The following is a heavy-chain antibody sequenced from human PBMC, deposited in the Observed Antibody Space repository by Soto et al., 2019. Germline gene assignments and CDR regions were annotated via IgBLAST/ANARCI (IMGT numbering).Heavy chain of an antibody. Sequence: GGSLRLSCTASGFTFGDYAMSWFRQAPGKGLEWVGFIRSKAYGGTTEYAASVKGRFTISRDDSKSIAYLQMNSLKTEDTAVYYCTRDPRDILTGYYSRYWGQGTLVTVSS. D-gene: IGHD3-9*01. J-gene: IGHJ4*02. V-gene: IGHV3-49*03. CDR1: GFTFGDYA. CDR3: TRDPRDILTGYYSRY. CDR2: IRSKAYGGTT.